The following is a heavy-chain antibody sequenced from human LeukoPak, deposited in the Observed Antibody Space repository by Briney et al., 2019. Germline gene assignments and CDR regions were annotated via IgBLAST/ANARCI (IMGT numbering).Heavy chain of an antibody. J-gene: IGHJ4*02. CDR3: ARGGYSYGSKKIPFDY. V-gene: IGHV4-34*01. Sequence: PSETLSLTCAVYGGSFSGYYWSWIRQPPGKGLEWIGEINHSGSTNYNPSLKSRVTISVDTSKNQFPLKLSSVTAADTAVYYCARGGYSYGSKKIPFDYWGQGTLVTVSS. D-gene: IGHD5-18*01. CDR1: GGSFSGYY. CDR2: INHSGST.